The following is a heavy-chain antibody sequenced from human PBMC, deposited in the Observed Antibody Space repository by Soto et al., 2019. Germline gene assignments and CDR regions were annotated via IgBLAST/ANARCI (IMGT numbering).Heavy chain of an antibody. V-gene: IGHV3-11*06. D-gene: IGHD4-17*01. CDR2: ISGSSGSK. CDR1: GFIFNDYY. J-gene: IGHJ4*02. CDR3: ARYAAEVTTFFDQ. Sequence: GGSLRLSCAASGFIFNDYYMSWIRQAPGKGLEWLSNISGSSGSKKYADAGKGRFTISRDNAKKSLYLEMHSLRAEDTAMYYCARYAAEVTTFFDQWGQGTLVTVSS.